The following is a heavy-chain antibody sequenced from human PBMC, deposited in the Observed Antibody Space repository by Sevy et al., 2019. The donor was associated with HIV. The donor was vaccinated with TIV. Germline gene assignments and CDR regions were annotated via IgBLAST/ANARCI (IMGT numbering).Heavy chain of an antibody. CDR3: ARGGRRGGYSSSWYVGNYYYYYGMDV. CDR1: GGSFSGYY. V-gene: IGHV4-34*01. J-gene: IGHJ6*02. CDR2: INHSGST. D-gene: IGHD6-13*01. Sequence: SETLSLTCAVYGGSFSGYYWSWIRQPPGKGLEWIGEINHSGSTNYNPSLKSRVTISVDTSKNQCSLKLSYVTAADTAVYYWARGGRRGGYSSSWYVGNYYYYYGMDVWGQGTTVTVSS.